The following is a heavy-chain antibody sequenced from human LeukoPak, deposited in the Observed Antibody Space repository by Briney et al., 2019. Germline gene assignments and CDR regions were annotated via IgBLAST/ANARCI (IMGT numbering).Heavy chain of an antibody. CDR2: MSGGDGST. CDR3: ARALNLGYQLLYWFDP. CDR1: GFTFSSYA. D-gene: IGHD2-2*01. V-gene: IGHV3-23*01. J-gene: IGHJ5*02. Sequence: GGSLRLSCAASGFTFSSYAMSWVRQAPGKGLEWVSAMSGGDGSTYYADSVKGRFTISRDNSKKTLYLQMNGLRAEDTAVYYCARALNLGYQLLYWFDPWGQGTLVTVSS.